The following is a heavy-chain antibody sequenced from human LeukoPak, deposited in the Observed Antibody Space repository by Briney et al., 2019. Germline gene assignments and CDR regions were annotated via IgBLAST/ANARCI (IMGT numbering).Heavy chain of an antibody. CDR3: ARLGSGSGED. J-gene: IGHJ4*02. V-gene: IGHV1-2*02. D-gene: IGHD1-26*01. CDR1: GYTFTGYY. CDR2: INPNSGGT. Sequence: GASVKLSCKASGYTFTGYYMHWVRQAPGQGLEWMGWINPNSGGTNYAQKIQGRVTMTRDTSISTAYMELSRLRSDDTAVYYCARLGSGSGEDWGQGTLLTVCS.